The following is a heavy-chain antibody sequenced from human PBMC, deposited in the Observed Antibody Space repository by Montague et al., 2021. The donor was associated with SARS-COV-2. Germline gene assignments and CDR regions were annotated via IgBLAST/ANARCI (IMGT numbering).Heavy chain of an antibody. CDR1: GGSISSYY. V-gene: IGHV4-59*01. CDR3: AKKGAYDAPIDY. CDR2: ISSSGSA. D-gene: IGHD3-3*01. J-gene: IGHJ4*02. Sequence: SETLSLTCTVSGGSISSYYWSWIRQPPGKGLEWIGYISSSGSANYNPSFKSRVAISLDTSENQLSLRLSSMTAADTAVYYCAKKGAYDAPIDYWGLGTLVTVSS.